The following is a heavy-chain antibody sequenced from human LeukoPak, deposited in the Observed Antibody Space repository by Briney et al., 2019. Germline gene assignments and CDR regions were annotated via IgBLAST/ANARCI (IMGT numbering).Heavy chain of an antibody. V-gene: IGHV3-21*01. CDR2: ISSRSSDI. D-gene: IGHD3-22*01. J-gene: IGHJ4*02. CDR1: GFTFNIYT. CDR3: ARRGGDSTSYQGDFDY. Sequence: GGSLRLSCAASGFTFNIYTMNWVRQAPGKGLEWFSSISSRSSDIHYADSVKGRFTISRDNAKNSLYLQMNSLRAEDTAVYYCARRGGDSTSYQGDFDYWGQGTLVTVSA.